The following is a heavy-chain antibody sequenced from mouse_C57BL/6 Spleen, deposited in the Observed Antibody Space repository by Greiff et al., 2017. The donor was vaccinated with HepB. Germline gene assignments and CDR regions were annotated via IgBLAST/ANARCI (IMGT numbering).Heavy chain of an antibody. D-gene: IGHD2-1*01. CDR2: ILPGSGST. CDR3: ARYYYGNYGWFAY. Sequence: QVQLQQSGAELMKPGASVKLSCKATGYTFTGYWIEWVKQRPGHGLEWIGEILPGSGSTNYIEKFKGKATFTADTSSNTAYMQLSSLTTEDSAIYYCARYYYGNYGWFAYWGQGTLVTVSA. J-gene: IGHJ3*01. CDR1: GYTFTGYW. V-gene: IGHV1-9*01.